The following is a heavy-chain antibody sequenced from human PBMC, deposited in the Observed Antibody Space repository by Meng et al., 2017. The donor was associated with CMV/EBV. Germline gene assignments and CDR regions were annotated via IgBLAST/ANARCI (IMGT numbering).Heavy chain of an antibody. V-gene: IGHV1-69*04. CDR2: IIPILGIA. Sequence: SVKVSCKASGCTFSSYTISWVRQAPGQGLEWMGRIIPILGIANYAQKFQGRVTITADKSTSTAYMELRSLRSEDTAVYYCARDWDAILYCSITSCYFGGTQSFYYYGMDVWGQGTTVTVSS. CDR3: ARDWDAILYCSITSCYFGGTQSFYYYGMDV. CDR1: GCTFSSYT. J-gene: IGHJ6*02. D-gene: IGHD2-2*01.